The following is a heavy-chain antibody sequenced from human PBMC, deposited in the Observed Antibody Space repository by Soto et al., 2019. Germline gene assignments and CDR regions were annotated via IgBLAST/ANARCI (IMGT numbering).Heavy chain of an antibody. CDR1: GGTFSSYA. J-gene: IGHJ4*02. D-gene: IGHD6-6*01. CDR3: ARGYSSSLYPFDY. Sequence: ASVKVSCKASGGTFSSYAISWVRQAPGQGLEWMGGIIPIFGTANYAQKFQGRVTITADESTSTAYMELSSLRSEDTAVYYCARGYSSSLYPFDYWGQGTLVTVSS. CDR2: IIPIFGTA. V-gene: IGHV1-69*13.